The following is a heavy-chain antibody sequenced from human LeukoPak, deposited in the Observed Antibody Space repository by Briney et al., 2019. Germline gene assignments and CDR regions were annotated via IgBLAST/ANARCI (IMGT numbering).Heavy chain of an antibody. CDR3: VTYEIAYSFGA. Sequence: GGSLRLSCAASGVPFITAWMNWVRQAPGKGLEWVGRIKSNAEGGTSDYAAIAEGRFLISRDDSKNTLFLHMNSLKVEDTAIYYCVTYEIAYSFGAWGQGTPVTVSS. D-gene: IGHD2-21*01. J-gene: IGHJ5*02. V-gene: IGHV3-15*01. CDR1: GVPFITAW. CDR2: IKSNAEGGTS.